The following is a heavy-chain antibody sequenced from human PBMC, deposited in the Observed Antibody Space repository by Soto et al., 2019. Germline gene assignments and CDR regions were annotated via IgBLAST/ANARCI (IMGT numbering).Heavy chain of an antibody. J-gene: IGHJ4*02. CDR3: ARDQGYYYDSSGYKPLSALLY. Sequence: ASVKVSCKASGYTFTSYGISWVRQAPGQGPEWMGWISAYNGNTNYAQKLQGRVTMTTDTSTSTAYMELRSLGSDDTAVYYCARDQGYYYDSSGYKPLSALLYWGQGTLVTVSS. CDR1: GYTFTSYG. D-gene: IGHD3-22*01. CDR2: ISAYNGNT. V-gene: IGHV1-18*01.